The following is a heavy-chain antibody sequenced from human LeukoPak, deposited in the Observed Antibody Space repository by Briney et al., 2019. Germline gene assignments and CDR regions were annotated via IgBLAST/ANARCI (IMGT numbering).Heavy chain of an antibody. V-gene: IGHV4-61*02. J-gene: IGHJ4*02. CDR2: IYTSGST. D-gene: IGHD2-15*01. CDR1: GGSISSGSYY. Sequence: PSETLSLTCTVSGGSISSGSYYWSWIRQPAGKGLEWIGRIYTSGSTNYNPSLKSRVTISVDTSKNQFSLKLTSVTAADTAVYYCARGAELPDYWGQGTLVTVSS. CDR3: ARGAELPDY.